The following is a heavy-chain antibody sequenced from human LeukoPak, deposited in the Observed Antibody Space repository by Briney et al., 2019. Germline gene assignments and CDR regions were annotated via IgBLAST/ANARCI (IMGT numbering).Heavy chain of an antibody. J-gene: IGHJ3*02. D-gene: IGHD2-15*01. CDR1: GGTFSSYA. CDR2: IIPIFGTA. V-gene: IGHV1-69*05. Sequence: ASVKVSCKASGGTFSSYAISWVRQAPGQGLEWMGGIIPIFGTANYAQKFQGRVTITTDESTSTAYMELSSLRSEDTAVYYCAGLLAGGSWIFDIWGQGTMVTVSS. CDR3: AGLLAGGSWIFDI.